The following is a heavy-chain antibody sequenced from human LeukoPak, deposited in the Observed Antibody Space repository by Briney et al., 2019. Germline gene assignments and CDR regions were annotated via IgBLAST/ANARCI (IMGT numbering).Heavy chain of an antibody. D-gene: IGHD3-10*02. CDR2: IWYDGSNK. CDR3: ARDNYYVEYYFDY. Sequence: GGSLRLSCAASGFTFSSYGMPWVRQAPGKGLEWVAVIWYDGSNKYYADSVKGRFTISRDNSKNTLYLQMNSLRAEDTAVYYCARDNYYVEYYFDYWGQGTLVTVSS. CDR1: GFTFSSYG. V-gene: IGHV3-33*01. J-gene: IGHJ4*02.